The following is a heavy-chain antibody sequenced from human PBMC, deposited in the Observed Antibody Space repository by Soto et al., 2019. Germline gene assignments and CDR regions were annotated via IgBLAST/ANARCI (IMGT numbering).Heavy chain of an antibody. CDR1: GGSISSYY. J-gene: IGHJ4*02. Sequence: SETLSLTCTVSGGSISSYYWSWIRQPPGKGLEWIGYIYPSGTTNNNPSLKSRVTISVDTSKKEFSLKLSFVTAADTAVYYCASGAARGFDYWGQGSLVTVSS. CDR3: ASGAARGFDY. D-gene: IGHD6-6*01. V-gene: IGHV4-59*01. CDR2: IYPSGTT.